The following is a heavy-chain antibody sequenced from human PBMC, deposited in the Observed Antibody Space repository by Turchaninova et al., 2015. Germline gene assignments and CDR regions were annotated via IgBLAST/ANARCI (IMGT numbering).Heavy chain of an antibody. J-gene: IGHJ5*02. CDR1: GGPISGSCYD. V-gene: IGHV4-39*07. CDR2: IYYSGTT. CDR3: AREGVVTVANWFDP. Sequence: QLQLQESGPGLLKPSETLSHTRTVSGGPISGSCYDWAWIRQPPGTGREWIGGIYYSGTTDYNPSLKSRVTMSVDTSKNQFSLKLSSVTAADTAVYFCAREGVVTVANWFDPWGQGALVTVSS. D-gene: IGHD2-21*02.